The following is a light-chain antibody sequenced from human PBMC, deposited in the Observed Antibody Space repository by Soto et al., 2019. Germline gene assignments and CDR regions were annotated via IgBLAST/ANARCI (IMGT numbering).Light chain of an antibody. CDR3: QSYDSSLSAHV. CDR1: SSNIGAGYD. J-gene: IGLJ1*01. Sequence: QSALAQPPSVSGAPGQRVTISCTGSSSNIGAGYDVHWYQQLPGTAPKLLIYGNSNRPSGVPDRFSGSNSGTSASLAITGLQAEDEADYYCQSYDSSLSAHVFGTGTKVTVL. V-gene: IGLV1-40*01. CDR2: GNS.